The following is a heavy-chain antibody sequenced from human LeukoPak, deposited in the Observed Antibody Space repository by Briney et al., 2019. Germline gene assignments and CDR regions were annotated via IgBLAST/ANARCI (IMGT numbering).Heavy chain of an antibody. J-gene: IGHJ3*02. Sequence: SETLSLTCTVSGGSISSYYWSWIRQPPGEGLEWIGYIYYSGSTNYNPSLKSRVTISVDTSKNQFSLKLSSVTAADTAVYYCARQFAGDDAFDIWGQGTMVTVSS. D-gene: IGHD6-13*01. CDR3: ARQFAGDDAFDI. V-gene: IGHV4-59*08. CDR1: GGSISSYY. CDR2: IYYSGST.